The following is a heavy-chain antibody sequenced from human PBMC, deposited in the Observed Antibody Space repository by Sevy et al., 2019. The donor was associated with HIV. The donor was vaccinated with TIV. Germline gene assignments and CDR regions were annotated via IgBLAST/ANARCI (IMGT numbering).Heavy chain of an antibody. V-gene: IGHV3-30*18. D-gene: IGHD1-26*01. CDR3: AKSERDVVYWELLSFDV. CDR1: GFTFSSYG. CDR2: ISYDGSNK. Sequence: GGSLRLSCAASGFTFSSYGMHWVRQAPGKGLEWVAVISYDGSNKYYADSVKGRFTISRDNSKNTLYLQMNSLRAEDTAVYYCAKSERDVVYWELLSFDVWGQGTLVTVSS. J-gene: IGHJ4*02.